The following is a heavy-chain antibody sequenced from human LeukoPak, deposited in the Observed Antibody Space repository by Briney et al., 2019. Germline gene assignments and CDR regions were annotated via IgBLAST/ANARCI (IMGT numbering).Heavy chain of an antibody. V-gene: IGHV3-7*01. CDR2: IKQDGSEK. CDR3: ARSFGRTRITIFGVVITYFDY. CDR1: GFTFSSYW. J-gene: IGHJ4*02. D-gene: IGHD3-3*01. Sequence: GGSLRLSCADSGFTFSSYWMSWVRQAPGKGLEWVAKIKQDGSEKDYVDSVKGRFTLSRDNAKNSLYLQMNSLRDEDTAVYYCARSFGRTRITIFGVVITYFDYWGQGTLVTVSS.